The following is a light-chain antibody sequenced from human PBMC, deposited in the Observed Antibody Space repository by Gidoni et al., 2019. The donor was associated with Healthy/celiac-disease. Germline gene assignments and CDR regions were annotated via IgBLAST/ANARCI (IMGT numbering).Light chain of an antibody. J-gene: IGKJ1*01. Sequence: EIVLTQSPATLSLSPGERATLSCRASQSVIIYLAWYQQKPGQAPRLLIYDASTRATGIPARFSGSGSGTDFTLTISSLEPEDFAVYYCQQRSNWPPHWTFGQGTKVEIK. V-gene: IGKV3-11*01. CDR1: QSVIIY. CDR2: DAS. CDR3: QQRSNWPPHWT.